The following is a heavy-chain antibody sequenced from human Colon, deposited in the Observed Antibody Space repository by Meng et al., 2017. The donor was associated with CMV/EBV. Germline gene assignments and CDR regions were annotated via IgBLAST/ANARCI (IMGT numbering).Heavy chain of an antibody. CDR3: ARDLNWAFDY. J-gene: IGHJ4*02. D-gene: IGHD1-1*01. CDR1: GDSVSTNGVA. Sequence: QLQQSGPGLVKPSXXLSLTXAISGDSVSTNGVAWNWIRQSPARGLEWLGRTYYKSNFYNDYAVSVKSRITINPDTSTNQFSLQLNSVTPEDTAVYYCARDLNWAFDYGGQGTMVTVSA. V-gene: IGHV6-1*01. CDR2: TYYKSNFYN.